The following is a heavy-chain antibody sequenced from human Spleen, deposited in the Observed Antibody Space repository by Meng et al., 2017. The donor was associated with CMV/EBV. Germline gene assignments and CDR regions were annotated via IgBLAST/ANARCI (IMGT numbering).Heavy chain of an antibody. D-gene: IGHD4-11*01. J-gene: IGHJ6*02. CDR2: INWNGETT. CDR1: GFTFDDYG. CDR3: TRWMTAVTVYGYYYALDV. V-gene: IGHV3-20*04. Sequence: GESLKISCAASGFTFDDYGMSWVRQAPGKGLEWVSAINWNGETTGYADSVKGRFTISRDNAKNSLYLQIDSLRGEDTAVYYCTRWMTAVTVYGYYYALDVWGQGSTVTVSS.